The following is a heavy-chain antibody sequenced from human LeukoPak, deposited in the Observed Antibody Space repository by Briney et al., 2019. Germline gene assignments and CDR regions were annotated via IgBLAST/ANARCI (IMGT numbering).Heavy chain of an antibody. J-gene: IGHJ4*02. CDR3: ARGGLVWGSFDY. V-gene: IGHV4-59*01. CDR1: GGSISSYY. Sequence: LSEPLSLTCTVSGGSISSYYWRWIRQPPGKGLEWIGYIYYSGSTNYNPSLKRRVTISVDTSKNQFSLQLSAVTASDTAAYYCARGGLVWGSFDYWGQGTLVTVSS. D-gene: IGHD3-16*01. CDR2: IYYSGST.